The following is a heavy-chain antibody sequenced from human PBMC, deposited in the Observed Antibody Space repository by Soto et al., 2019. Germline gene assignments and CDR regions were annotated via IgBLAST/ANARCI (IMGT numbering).Heavy chain of an antibody. CDR2: IYHSGST. CDR1: GGSISSGGYS. J-gene: IGHJ5*02. CDR3: ARAGLLWFGEPSRWFDP. Sequence: SETLSLTCAVSGGSISSGGYSWSWIRQPPGKGLEWIGYIYHSGSTYYNPSLKSRVTISVDRSKNQFSLKLSSVTAADTAVYYCARAGLLWFGEPSRWFDPWVQGTLVTVSS. V-gene: IGHV4-30-2*01. D-gene: IGHD3-10*01.